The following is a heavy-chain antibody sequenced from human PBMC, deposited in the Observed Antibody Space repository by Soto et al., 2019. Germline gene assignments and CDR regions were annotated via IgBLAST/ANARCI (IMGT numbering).Heavy chain of an antibody. V-gene: IGHV4-4*02. CDR2: VFHTGNT. CDR1: GDSISSSVW. J-gene: IGHJ4*02. CDR3: ARKAWVRFDY. D-gene: IGHD7-27*01. Sequence: SDTLSLTCAVSGDSISSSVWWTWVRQPPGKGLEWIGEVFHTGNTNYNPSLKSRVTMSVDKSTNEFSLKVTSVTAADTAIYYCARKAWVRFDYWGQGALVTVSS.